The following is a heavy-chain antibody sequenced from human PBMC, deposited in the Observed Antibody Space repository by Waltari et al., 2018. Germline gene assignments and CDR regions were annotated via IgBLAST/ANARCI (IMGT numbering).Heavy chain of an antibody. CDR1: GFSLSTSVVG. V-gene: IGHV2-5*01. CDR3: AHRRMWSAVAA. J-gene: IGHJ5*02. D-gene: IGHD6-19*01. Sequence: QITLKESGPTLVNPTQPLPLTCTFSGFSLSTSVVGAGWIRQRPGKALEWLALIYWNDDKRYSPSLKSRLTITKDTSKNQVVLTMTNMDPVDTATYYCAHRRMWSAVAAWGQGTLVTVSS. CDR2: IYWNDDK.